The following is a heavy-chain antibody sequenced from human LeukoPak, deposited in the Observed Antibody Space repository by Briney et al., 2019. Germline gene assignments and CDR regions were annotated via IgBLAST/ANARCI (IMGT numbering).Heavy chain of an antibody. J-gene: IGHJ4*02. CDR3: ARDRGGVYDILTGYYDY. CDR2: ISSNGGST. Sequence: GGSLRLSCAASGFTFSSYAMHWVRQAPGKGLEYDSAISSNGGSTYYANSVKGRFTISRDNSKNTLYLQMGSLRAEDMAVYYCARDRGGVYDILTGYYDYWGQGTLVTVSS. V-gene: IGHV3-64*01. CDR1: GFTFSSYA. D-gene: IGHD3-9*01.